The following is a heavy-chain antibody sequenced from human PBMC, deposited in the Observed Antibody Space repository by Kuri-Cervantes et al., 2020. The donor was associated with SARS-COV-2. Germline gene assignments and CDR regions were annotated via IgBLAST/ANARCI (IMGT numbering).Heavy chain of an antibody. CDR3: ARDRRSIYYDSSGYYIDYYYYGMDV. D-gene: IGHD3-22*01. J-gene: IGHJ6*02. CDR2: ISYDGSNK. V-gene: IGHV3-30-3*01. Sequence: GESLKISCAASGFTFSSYAMHWVRQAPGKGLEWVAVISYDGSNKYYADSVKGRFTISRDNSKNTLYLQMNSLRAEDTAVYYCARDRRSIYYDSSGYYIDYYYYGMDVWGQGTTVTVSS. CDR1: GFTFSSYA.